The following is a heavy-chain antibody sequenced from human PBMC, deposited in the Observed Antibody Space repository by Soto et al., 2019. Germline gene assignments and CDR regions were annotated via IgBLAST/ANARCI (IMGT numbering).Heavy chain of an antibody. V-gene: IGHV1-18*01. D-gene: IGHD6-19*01. CDR2: ISTYNGNT. Sequence: QVQLVQSGAEVKKPGASVKVSCKTSGYTFTSYGISWVRQAPGQGLEWIGWISTYNGNTKHSQRLQGRVSMTTDTSISTAYMELRSMRSDDTALSSCARDTGQWMVNDWGQGTLLTVSS. CDR1: GYTFTSYG. J-gene: IGHJ4*02. CDR3: ARDTGQWMVND.